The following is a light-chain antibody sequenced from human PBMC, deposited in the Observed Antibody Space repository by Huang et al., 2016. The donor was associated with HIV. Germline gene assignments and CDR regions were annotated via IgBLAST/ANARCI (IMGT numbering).Light chain of an antibody. Sequence: DIQMTQSPSTLSASVGDRVTITCRASQSIRSWFDWYQQKPGKAPKLLIYKASSLEGGVPSRFSGSGSGTEFTLTISNLQPDDFATYYCQQYNSYSPVYTFGQGTKLEIK. V-gene: IGKV1-5*03. CDR2: KAS. CDR3: QQYNSYSPVYT. J-gene: IGKJ2*01. CDR1: QSIRSW.